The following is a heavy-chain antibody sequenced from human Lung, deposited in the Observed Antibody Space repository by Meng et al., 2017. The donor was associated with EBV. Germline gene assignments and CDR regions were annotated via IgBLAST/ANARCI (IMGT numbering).Heavy chain of an antibody. J-gene: IGHJ4*02. CDR2: TYYRSKWYN. V-gene: IGHV6-1*01. CDR3: ASSRPLAGNWNYHY. Sequence: QQAAPGLVDPSQTLPLTWFISGASVSSSSAAWNGIRQSPSGGLGWLGRTYYRSKWYNDYAVSVKSRITINPDTSKNQFSLQLNSVTPEDTAVYYCASSRPLAGNWNYHYWGQGTLVTVSS. CDR1: GASVSSSSAA. D-gene: IGHD1-7*01.